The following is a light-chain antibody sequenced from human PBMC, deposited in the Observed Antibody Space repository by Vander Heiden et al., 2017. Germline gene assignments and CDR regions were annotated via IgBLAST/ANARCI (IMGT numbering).Light chain of an antibody. CDR3: GTWDSSLDGGV. CDR2: ENN. V-gene: IGLV1-51*02. Sequence: QSVLTQPPSVSAAPGQKVTIPCSGSSSNIGNSYVSWYQQLPGTAPKLLIYENNKRPSGIPDRFSGSKFGTSATLGITGLQTGDETDYYCGTWDSSLDGGVFGGGTKLTVL. J-gene: IGLJ3*02. CDR1: SSNIGNSY.